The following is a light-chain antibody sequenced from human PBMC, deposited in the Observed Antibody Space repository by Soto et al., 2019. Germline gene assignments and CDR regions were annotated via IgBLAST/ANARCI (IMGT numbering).Light chain of an antibody. V-gene: IGKV1-5*03. CDR2: QAS. J-gene: IGKJ5*01. Sequence: IQMTQYTSTMYASVGDRVTMSFRASQSISTWLAWYQHKPGQAPKLLIYQASSLEGGVPSRFSGSGSGTEFTLTISSLQPDDFATYYCQQYNTYSTFGQGTRLEIK. CDR3: QQYNTYST. CDR1: QSISTW.